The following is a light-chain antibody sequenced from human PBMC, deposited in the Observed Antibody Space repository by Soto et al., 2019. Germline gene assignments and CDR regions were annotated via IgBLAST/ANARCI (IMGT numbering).Light chain of an antibody. Sequence: EVILTQSPGTLSLSPGDRATLSCRASQSVSNNYLAWYQQKPGQAPRLLIFGSSDRATGIPDRFSGSGSGTDFTLTISRLEPEDFAVYYCQQYGSSPPYTCGQGTKLEIK. CDR3: QQYGSSPPYT. CDR1: QSVSNNY. V-gene: IGKV3-20*01. CDR2: GSS. J-gene: IGKJ2*01.